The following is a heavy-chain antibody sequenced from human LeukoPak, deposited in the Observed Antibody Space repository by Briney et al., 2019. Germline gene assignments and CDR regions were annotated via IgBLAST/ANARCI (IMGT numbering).Heavy chain of an antibody. CDR2: ISGSGGST. CDR1: GFTFSSYA. Sequence: GGSLRLSCAASGFTFSSYAMSWVRQAPGKGLEWVSAISGSGGSTYYADSAKGRFTISRDNSKNTLYLQMNSLRAEDTAVYYCAKAADILTGYRYYFDYWGQGTLVTVSS. CDR3: AKAADILTGYRYYFDY. D-gene: IGHD3-9*01. J-gene: IGHJ4*02. V-gene: IGHV3-23*01.